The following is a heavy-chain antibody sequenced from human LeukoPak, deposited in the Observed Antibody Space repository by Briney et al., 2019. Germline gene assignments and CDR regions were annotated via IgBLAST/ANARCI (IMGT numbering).Heavy chain of an antibody. CDR1: GFTFSSYA. J-gene: IGHJ4*02. CDR3: AKGKVMRYYDSSGYYYFDY. D-gene: IGHD3-22*01. V-gene: IGHV3-23*01. Sequence: GGSPRLSCAASGFTFSSYAMSWVRQAPGKGLEWVSAISGSGGSTYYADSVKGRFTISRDNSKNTLWLQMNSLRAEDTAVYYCAKGKVMRYYDSSGYYYFDYWGQGTLVTVSS. CDR2: ISGSGGST.